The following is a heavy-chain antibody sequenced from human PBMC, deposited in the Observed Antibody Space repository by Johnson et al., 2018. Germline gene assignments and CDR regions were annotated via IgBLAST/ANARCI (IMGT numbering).Heavy chain of an antibody. CDR3: AKHIAFRHDAFDL. J-gene: IGHJ3*01. CDR1: GFTFSSYW. V-gene: IGHV3-74*02. CDR2: ISCAGDSN. Sequence: VRLGEAGGGLVEPGGSLGLSCAASGFTFSSYWMNWVRQAPGQGPAWVSRISCAGDSNNDADAETGRFTVSRDNAKNTQYLQLNSLRAEETAVYYRAKHIAFRHDAFDLWGQGTMVTVSS. D-gene: IGHD6-6*01.